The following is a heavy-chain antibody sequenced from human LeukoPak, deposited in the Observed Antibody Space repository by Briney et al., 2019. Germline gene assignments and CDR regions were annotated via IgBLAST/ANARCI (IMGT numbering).Heavy chain of an antibody. V-gene: IGHV1-2*02. CDR2: INPNSGGT. D-gene: IGHD5-12*01. CDR3: ARDLLGYSGYESDFDY. CDR1: GYTFTGYY. Sequence: ASVKVSCKASGYTFTGYYMHWVRQAPGQGLEWMGWINPNSGGTNYAQKFQGRVTMTRDTSISTAYMELSRLRSDDTAVYYCARDLLGYSGYESDFDYWGQGTLVTVSS. J-gene: IGHJ4*02.